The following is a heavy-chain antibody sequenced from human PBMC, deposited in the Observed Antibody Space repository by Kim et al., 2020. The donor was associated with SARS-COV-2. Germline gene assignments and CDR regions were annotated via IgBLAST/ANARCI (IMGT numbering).Heavy chain of an antibody. CDR2: IIPIFGTA. CDR1: GGTFSSYA. J-gene: IGHJ5*02. Sequence: SVKVSCKASGGTFSSYAISWVRQAPGQGLEWMGGIIPIFGTANYAQKFQGRVTITADESTSTAYMELSSLRSEDTAVYYCAKQNMVRGVMGWFDPWGQGTLVTVSS. D-gene: IGHD3-10*01. CDR3: AKQNMVRGVMGWFDP. V-gene: IGHV1-69*13.